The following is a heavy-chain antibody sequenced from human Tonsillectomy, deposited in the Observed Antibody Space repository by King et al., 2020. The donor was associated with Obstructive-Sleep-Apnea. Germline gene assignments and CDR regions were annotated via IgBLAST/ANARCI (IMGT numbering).Heavy chain of an antibody. CDR2: IGGIGGST. D-gene: IGHD3-22*01. CDR3: AKARFAGYDSSGQIGDY. CDR1: GFTFSSYA. V-gene: IGHV3-23*04. Sequence: EVQLVESGGGLVQPGGSLRLSCAASGFTFSSYAMSWVRQAPGKGLEWVSTIGGIGGSTYYADSVKGRFTISRDNSKNTLYLEMNSLRAEDTAVYYCAKARFAGYDSSGQIGDYWGQGTLVTVSS. J-gene: IGHJ4*02.